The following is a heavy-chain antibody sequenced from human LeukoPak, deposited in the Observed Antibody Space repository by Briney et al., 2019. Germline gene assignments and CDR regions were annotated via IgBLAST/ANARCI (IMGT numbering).Heavy chain of an antibody. J-gene: IGHJ6*03. V-gene: IGHV4-4*07. D-gene: IGHD2-2*01. CDR3: ARERIVVVPAAPEKYYYYYYMDV. CDR1: GGSISSYY. CDR2: IYTSGST. Sequence: SETLSLTCTVSGGSISSYYWSWIRQPAGKGLEWIGRIYTSGSTNYNPSLKSRVTMSVDTSKNQFSLKLSSATAADTAVYYCARERIVVVPAAPEKYYYYYYMDVWGKGTTVTVSS.